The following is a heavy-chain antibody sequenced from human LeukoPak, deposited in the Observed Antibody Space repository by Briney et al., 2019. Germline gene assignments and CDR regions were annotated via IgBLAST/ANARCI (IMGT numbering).Heavy chain of an antibody. D-gene: IGHD1-26*01. V-gene: IGHV4-34*01. CDR3: ARGPVGAYDY. CDR2: INHSGST. J-gene: IGHJ4*02. Sequence: SETLSLTCAVYGGSFSGYYWSWIRQPPGKGLEWIGEINHSGSTDYNPSLKSRVTISVDTSKNQFSLKLSSVTAADTAVYYCARGPVGAYDYWGQGTLVTVSS. CDR1: GGSFSGYY.